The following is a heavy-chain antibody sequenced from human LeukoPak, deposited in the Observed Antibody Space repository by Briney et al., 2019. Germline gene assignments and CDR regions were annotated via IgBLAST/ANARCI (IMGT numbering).Heavy chain of an antibody. D-gene: IGHD3-22*01. J-gene: IGHJ4*02. CDR1: GGSISSYY. V-gene: IGHV4-59*01. CDR2: IYYSGST. Sequence: SETLSLTCTVSGGSISSYYWSWIRQPPGKGLEWIGCIYYSGSTNYNPSLKSRVTISVDTSKNQFSLKLSPVTAADTAVYYCARTRFYDSSGYPHLPDYWGQGTLVTVSS. CDR3: ARTRFYDSSGYPHLPDY.